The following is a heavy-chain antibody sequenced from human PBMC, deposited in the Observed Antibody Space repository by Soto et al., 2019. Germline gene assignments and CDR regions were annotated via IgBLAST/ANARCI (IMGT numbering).Heavy chain of an antibody. CDR2: ISSSGSTI. D-gene: IGHD6-13*01. CDR1: GFTFSSYE. V-gene: IGHV3-48*03. Sequence: GGSLRLSCAASGFTFSSYEMNWVRQAPGKGLEWVSYISSSGSTIYYADSVKGRFTISRDNAKNSLHLQMNSLRAEDTAVYYCARDSSSWYDYWGQGTLVTVSS. CDR3: ARDSSSWYDY. J-gene: IGHJ4*02.